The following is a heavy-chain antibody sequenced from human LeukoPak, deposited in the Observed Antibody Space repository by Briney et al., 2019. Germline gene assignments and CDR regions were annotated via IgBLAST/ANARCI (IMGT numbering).Heavy chain of an antibody. D-gene: IGHD3-22*01. V-gene: IGHV4-34*01. CDR1: GGSFSGYY. CDR3: ASRQQLRGSGYSR. CDR2: INHSGST. J-gene: IGHJ4*02. Sequence: SETLSLTCAVYGGSFSGYYWSWIRQPPGKGLEWIGGINHSGSTNYNPSLKSRVTISVDTSKNQFSLKLSSVTAADTAVYYCASRQQLRGSGYSRWGQGTLVTVSS.